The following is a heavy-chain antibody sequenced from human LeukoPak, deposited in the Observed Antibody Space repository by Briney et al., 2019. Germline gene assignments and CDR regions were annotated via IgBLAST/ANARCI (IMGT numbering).Heavy chain of an antibody. CDR2: ISSNGGST. Sequence: GGSLRLSCAASGFTFSSYAMHWVRQAPGKGPEYVSAISSNGGSTYYANSVKGRFTISRDNSKNTLYLQMGSLRAEDMAVYYCAREYRSGSYFWYYFDYWGQGTLVTVSS. V-gene: IGHV3-64*01. J-gene: IGHJ4*02. D-gene: IGHD1-26*01. CDR3: AREYRSGSYFWYYFDY. CDR1: GFTFSSYA.